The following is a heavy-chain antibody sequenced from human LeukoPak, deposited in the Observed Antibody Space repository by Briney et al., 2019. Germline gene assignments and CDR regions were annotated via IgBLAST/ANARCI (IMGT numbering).Heavy chain of an antibody. CDR2: IYSGGST. J-gene: IGHJ4*02. CDR3: ARDLIAAADY. CDR1: GFTVSSNY. D-gene: IGHD6-13*01. V-gene: IGHV3-53*01. Sequence: GGSLRLSCAASGFTVSSNYMSWVRQAPGKGLEWVSVIYSGGSTYYADSVKGRFSISRDNAKNTLYLQMNSLRVEDTAVYYCARDLIAAADYWGQGTLVTVSS.